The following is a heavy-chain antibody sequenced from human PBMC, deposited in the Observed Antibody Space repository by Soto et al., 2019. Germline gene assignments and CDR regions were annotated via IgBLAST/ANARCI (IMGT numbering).Heavy chain of an antibody. Sequence: HPGGSLRLSCAASGFTFGQHPMTWVRQASGKGLEWVGRIRSKANSYETAYAATVKGRFTISRDDSMNTAYLQMNSLKTEDTAVYYCHIAAAGTNLDYWGQGTLVTVSS. J-gene: IGHJ4*02. CDR3: HIAAAGTNLDY. D-gene: IGHD6-13*01. V-gene: IGHV3-73*01. CDR1: GFTFGQHP. CDR2: IRSKANSYET.